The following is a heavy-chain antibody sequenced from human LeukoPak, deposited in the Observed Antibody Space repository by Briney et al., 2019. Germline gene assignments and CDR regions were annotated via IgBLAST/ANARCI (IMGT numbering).Heavy chain of an antibody. CDR3: TKDRSQEAIYKGALDV. Sequence: GGSLRLSCVASGFIFSNHAMHWVRQAPGKGLEWVAIISSDGRNAYYADSVRGRFSISRDNSKNTVYLQMNTLRSEDTAMYYCTKDRSQEAIYKGALDVWGEGTTVTVSS. V-gene: IGHV3-30*04. CDR1: GFIFSNHA. J-gene: IGHJ6*04. CDR2: ISSDGRNA. D-gene: IGHD5-24*01.